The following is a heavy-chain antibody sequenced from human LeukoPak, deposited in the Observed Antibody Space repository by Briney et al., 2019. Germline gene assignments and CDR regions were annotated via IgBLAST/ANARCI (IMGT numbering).Heavy chain of an antibody. CDR2: INHRGTS. Sequence: SETLSLTCAVYGDSFNAYAWNWIRQAPGKSLEYIGEINHRGTSHYNPSLKTRVTLSVDTSKNQFSLKLTSVTAADTAVYYCARGSSFDGYCTPGACDAGYYDIWGQGTPVIVSS. V-gene: IGHV4-34*01. J-gene: IGHJ4*02. D-gene: IGHD2-8*01. CDR3: ARGSSFDGYCTPGACDAGYYDI. CDR1: GDSFNAYA.